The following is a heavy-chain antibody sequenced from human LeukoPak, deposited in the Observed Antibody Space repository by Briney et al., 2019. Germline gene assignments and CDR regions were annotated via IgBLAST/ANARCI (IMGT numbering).Heavy chain of an antibody. J-gene: IGHJ4*02. CDR3: ARLVSSRWRREYYFDY. CDR2: ISSSSSTI. V-gene: IGHV3-48*01. D-gene: IGHD6-13*01. CDR1: GFTFSSYS. Sequence: GGSLRLSCAVSGFTFSSYSMNWVRQAPGKGLQWVSYISSSSSTIYYADSVKGRFTISRDNAKNSLYLQLNSLRAEDTAVYYCARLVSSRWRREYYFDYWDQGTLVTVSS.